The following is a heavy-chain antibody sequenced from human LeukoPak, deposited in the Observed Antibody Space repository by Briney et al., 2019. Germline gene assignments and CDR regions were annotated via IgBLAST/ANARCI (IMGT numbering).Heavy chain of an antibody. Sequence: GGSLRLSCAASGFTFSSYAMHWVRQAPGKGLEWVAVISYDGSNKYYADSVKGRFTISRDNSKNTLYLQMNSLRAEDTAVYYCAKDRDSYDSSGYYYESAEYFQHWGQGTLVTVSS. CDR1: GFTFSSYA. J-gene: IGHJ1*01. D-gene: IGHD3-22*01. V-gene: IGHV3-30*04. CDR3: AKDRDSYDSSGYYYESAEYFQH. CDR2: ISYDGSNK.